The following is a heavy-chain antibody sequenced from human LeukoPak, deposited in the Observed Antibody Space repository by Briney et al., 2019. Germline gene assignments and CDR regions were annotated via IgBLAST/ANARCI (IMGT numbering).Heavy chain of an antibody. V-gene: IGHV3-33*06. Sequence: GGSLRLSCAASGFTFSSYGMHWVRQAPGKGLERVAVIWYDGSNKYYADSVKGRFTISRDNSKNTLYLQMNSLRAEDTAVYYCAKGSAYDPRDYWGQGTLVTVSS. CDR2: IWYDGSNK. CDR1: GFTFSSYG. D-gene: IGHD3-22*01. J-gene: IGHJ4*02. CDR3: AKGSAYDPRDY.